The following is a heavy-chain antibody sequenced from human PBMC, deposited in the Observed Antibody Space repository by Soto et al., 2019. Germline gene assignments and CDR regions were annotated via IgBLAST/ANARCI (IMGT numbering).Heavy chain of an antibody. V-gene: IGHV1-2*02. J-gene: IGHJ6*02. D-gene: IGHD3-22*01. CDR3: ASTMIGPEYYYYYGMDV. Sequence: ASVKVSCKASGYTFTGYYMHWVRQAPGLGLEWMGWINPNSGGTNYAQKFQGRVTMTRDTSISTAYMELSRLRSDDTAVYYCASTMIGPEYYYYYGMDVWGQGTTVTVSS. CDR2: INPNSGGT. CDR1: GYTFTGYY.